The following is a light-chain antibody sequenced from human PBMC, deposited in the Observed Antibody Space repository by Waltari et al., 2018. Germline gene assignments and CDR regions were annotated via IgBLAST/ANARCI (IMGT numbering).Light chain of an antibody. CDR1: RSNIGSNP. CDR2: SNN. J-gene: IGLJ2*01. V-gene: IGLV1-44*01. Sequence: QSVLTQPPSASGTPGQRVTISCSGSRSNIGSNPVNWYQQLPGTAPKLLIYSNNQRPSGVPDRFSGSKSGTSASLAISGLQSEDEADYYCAAWDDSLNGVVFGGGTKLTVL. CDR3: AAWDDSLNGVV.